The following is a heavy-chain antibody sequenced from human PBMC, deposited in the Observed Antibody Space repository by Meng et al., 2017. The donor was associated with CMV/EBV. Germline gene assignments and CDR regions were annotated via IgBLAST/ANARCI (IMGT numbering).Heavy chain of an antibody. J-gene: IGHJ6*02. V-gene: IGHV4-34*01. Sequence: SETLSLTCAVYGGSFNGYYWSWIRQPPGKGLEWIGEINHSGSTNYNPSLKSRVTISVDTSKNQFSLKLSSVTAADTAVYYCARGRGFCSSTSCYSRYYYYYGMDVWGQGTTVTVSS. D-gene: IGHD2-2*01. CDR1: GGSFNGYY. CDR2: INHSGST. CDR3: ARGRGFCSSTSCYSRYYYYYGMDV.